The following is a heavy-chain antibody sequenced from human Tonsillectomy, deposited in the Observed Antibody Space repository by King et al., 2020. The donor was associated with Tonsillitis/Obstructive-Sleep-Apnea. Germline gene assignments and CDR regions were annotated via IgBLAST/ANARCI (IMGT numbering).Heavy chain of an antibody. CDR2: IYNSVST. D-gene: IGHD2-15*01. J-gene: IGHJ4*02. CDR3: AREGGCSLDY. Sequence: VQLQESGPGLVKPSETLSLTCTVSGGSISGSYWSWIRQPPGKGLEWIGYIYNSVSTNYNPSLKRRVTISVDTSKNQFSLSLSSVTAADTAVYYCAREGGCSLDYWGQGTLVTVSS. CDR1: GGSISGSY. V-gene: IGHV4-59*01.